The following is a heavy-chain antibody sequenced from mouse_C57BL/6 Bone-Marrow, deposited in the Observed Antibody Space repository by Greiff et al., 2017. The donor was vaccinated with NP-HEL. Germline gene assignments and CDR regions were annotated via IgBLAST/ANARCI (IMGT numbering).Heavy chain of an antibody. CDR2: IDPNSGGT. J-gene: IGHJ3*01. CDR1: GYTFTSYW. Sequence: VQLQQPGAELVKPGASVKLSCKASGYTFTSYWMHWVKQRPGRGLEWIGRIDPNSGGTKYNEKFKSKATLTVDKPSSTAYMQRSSLTSEDSAVYYCATSYYYGSSPWFAYWGQGTLVTVSA. CDR3: ATSYYYGSSPWFAY. D-gene: IGHD1-1*01. V-gene: IGHV1-72*01.